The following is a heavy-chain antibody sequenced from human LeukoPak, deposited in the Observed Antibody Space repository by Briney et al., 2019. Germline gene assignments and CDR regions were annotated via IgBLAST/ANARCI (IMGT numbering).Heavy chain of an antibody. CDR3: ARADSGYCSGGSCADAFDI. V-gene: IGHV3-48*04. J-gene: IGHJ3*02. CDR1: GFTFSSYS. CDR2: ISSSSSTI. Sequence: GGSLRLSCAASGFTFSSYSMNWVRQAPGKGLEWVSYISSSSSTIYYADSVKGRFTISRDNAKNSLYLQMNSLRAEDTAVYYCARADSGYCSGGSCADAFDIWGQGTMVTVSS. D-gene: IGHD2-15*01.